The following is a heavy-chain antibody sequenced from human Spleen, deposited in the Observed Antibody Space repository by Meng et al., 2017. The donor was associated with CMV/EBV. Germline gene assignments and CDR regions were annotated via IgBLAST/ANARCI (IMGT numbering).Heavy chain of an antibody. CDR3: AKDEDSNYLAAALDY. Sequence: SGFKFSSYAMTWVRQAPGTGLEWVSVIYSGSTTYYADSVKGRFTISRDNSKNTLYLQMNSLRAVDTAVYYCAKDEDSNYLAAALDYWGQGTLVTVSS. J-gene: IGHJ4*02. CDR2: IYSGSTT. V-gene: IGHV3-23*03. CDR1: GFKFSSYA. D-gene: IGHD4-11*01.